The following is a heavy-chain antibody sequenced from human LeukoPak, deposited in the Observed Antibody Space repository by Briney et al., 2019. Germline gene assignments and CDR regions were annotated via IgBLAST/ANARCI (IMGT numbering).Heavy chain of an antibody. J-gene: IGHJ4*02. V-gene: IGHV3-66*01. CDR2: IYSDGSA. CDR1: GFTVSSNY. D-gene: IGHD6-6*01. Sequence: GGSLRLSCAASGFTVSSNYMTWIRQAPAKGLEWVSVIYSDGSAHYADSVRGRFTISRDNSKNTLYLQMNSLRVEDTAVYYCARDPKTATEYWGQGTLVTVSS. CDR3: ARDPKTATEY.